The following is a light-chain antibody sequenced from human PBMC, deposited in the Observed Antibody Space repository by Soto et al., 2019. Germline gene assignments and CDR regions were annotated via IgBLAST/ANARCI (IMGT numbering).Light chain of an antibody. J-gene: IGLJ2*01. CDR2: EVS. CDR3: SSYTSSVRGVV. V-gene: IGLV2-14*01. Sequence: QSVLTQPASVSGSPGQSITISCTGTSSDVGGYNYVSWYQQHPGKAPKLMIYEVSNQPSGVSNRFSGSKSVNTACLTISGLQAEEEADYYCSSYTSSVRGVVFGGGTKLTVL. CDR1: SSDVGGYNY.